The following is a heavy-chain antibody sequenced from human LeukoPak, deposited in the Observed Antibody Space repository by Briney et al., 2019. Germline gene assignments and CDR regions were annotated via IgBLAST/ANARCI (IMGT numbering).Heavy chain of an antibody. CDR1: GYTLTELS. Sequence: ASVKVSCKVSGYTLTELSMHWVRQAPGKGLEWMGGFDPEDGETICAQKFQGRVTMTEDTSTDTAYMELSSLRSEDTAVYYCATRWELLEWFDPWGQGTLVTVSS. D-gene: IGHD1-26*01. J-gene: IGHJ5*02. CDR3: ATRWELLEWFDP. V-gene: IGHV1-24*01. CDR2: FDPEDGET.